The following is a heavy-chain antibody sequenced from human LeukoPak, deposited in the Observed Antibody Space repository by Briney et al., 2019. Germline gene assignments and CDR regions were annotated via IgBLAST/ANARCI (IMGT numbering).Heavy chain of an antibody. Sequence: SETLSLTCAVYGGSFSGYYWSWIRQPPGKGLEWIGEINHSGSTNYNPSLKSRVTISVDTSKNQFSLKLSSVTAADTAVYYCAREVVVPAAIGDNWFHPWGQGTLVTVSS. J-gene: IGHJ5*02. D-gene: IGHD2-2*02. CDR3: AREVVVPAAIGDNWFHP. V-gene: IGHV4-34*01. CDR1: GGSFSGYY. CDR2: INHSGST.